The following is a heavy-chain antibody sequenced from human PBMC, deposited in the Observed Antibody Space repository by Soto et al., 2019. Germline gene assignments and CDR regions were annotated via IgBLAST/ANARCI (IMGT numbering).Heavy chain of an antibody. CDR1: GFTFSSYS. CDR3: ARESDYDYIWGSYRYLGY. J-gene: IGHJ4*02. D-gene: IGHD3-16*02. CDR2: ISSSSSYI. Sequence: GGSLRLSCAASGFTFSSYSMNWVRQAPGKGLEWVSSISSSSSYIYYADSVKGRFTISRDNAKNSLYLQMNSLRAEDTAVYYCARESDYDYIWGSYRYLGYWGQGTLVTVSS. V-gene: IGHV3-21*01.